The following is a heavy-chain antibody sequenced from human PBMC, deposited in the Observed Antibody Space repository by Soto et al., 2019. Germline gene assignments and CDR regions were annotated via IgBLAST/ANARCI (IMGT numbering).Heavy chain of an antibody. V-gene: IGHV1-69*02. CDR3: ATNLIEYSSSS. J-gene: IGHJ4*02. CDR2: IIPILGIA. CDR1: GGTFSSYT. D-gene: IGHD6-6*01. Sequence: AASVKVSCKASGGTFSSYTISWVRQAPGQGLEWMGRIIPILGIANYAQKLQGRVTITADKSTSTAYMELSSLRSEDTAVYYCATNLIEYSSSSWGQGTLVTVSS.